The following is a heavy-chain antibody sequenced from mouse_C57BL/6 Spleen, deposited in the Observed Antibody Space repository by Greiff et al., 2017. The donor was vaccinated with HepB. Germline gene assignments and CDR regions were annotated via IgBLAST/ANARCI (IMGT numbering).Heavy chain of an antibody. V-gene: IGHV5-16*01. D-gene: IGHD2-4*01. Sequence: EVQLVESEGGLVQPGSSMKLSCTASGFTFSDYYMAWVRQVPEKGLEWVANINYDGSSTYYLDSLKSRFIISRDNAKNILYLQMSSLKSEDTATYYCARGDYDYDGYYAMDYWGQGTSVTVSS. J-gene: IGHJ4*01. CDR2: INYDGSST. CDR3: ARGDYDYDGYYAMDY. CDR1: GFTFSDYY.